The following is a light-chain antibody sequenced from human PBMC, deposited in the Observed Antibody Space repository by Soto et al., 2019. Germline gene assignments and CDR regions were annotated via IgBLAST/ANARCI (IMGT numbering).Light chain of an antibody. CDR3: CSYAGSSTFGYV. CDR2: GNT. V-gene: IGLV1-40*01. CDR1: SSNIGAGYD. Sequence: QSVLTQPPSVSGAPGQRVTISCTGSSSNIGAGYDVHWYQQLPGRAPKLLIYGNTNRPSGVPDRFSGSKSGTSASLAITGLQAEDEADYYCCSYAGSSTFGYVFGTGTQLTVL. J-gene: IGLJ1*01.